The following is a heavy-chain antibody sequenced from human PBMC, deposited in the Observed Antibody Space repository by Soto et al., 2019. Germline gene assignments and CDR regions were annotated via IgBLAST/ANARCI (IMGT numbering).Heavy chain of an antibody. CDR1: SGSISSSNW. CDR2: IYHSGST. J-gene: IGHJ3*02. D-gene: IGHD4-17*01. Sequence: QVQLQESGPGLVKPSGTLSLTCAVSSGSISSSNWWSWVRQPPGKGREWSGGIYHSGSTNYNPSLKSGVTISVDKSKIQFSLKLSSVTAADTAVYYCARALVTGDYPGGDAFDIWGQGTMVTVSS. CDR3: ARALVTGDYPGGDAFDI. V-gene: IGHV4-4*02.